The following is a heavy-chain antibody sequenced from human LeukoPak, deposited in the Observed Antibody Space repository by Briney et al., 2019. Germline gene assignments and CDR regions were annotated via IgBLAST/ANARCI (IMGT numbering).Heavy chain of an antibody. CDR2: IYYSGST. CDR1: GGSISSSSYY. V-gene: IGHV4-39*01. CDR3: ARLGDGDYVSY. D-gene: IGHD4-17*01. J-gene: IGHJ4*02. Sequence: SETLSLTCTVSGGSISSSSYYWGWIRQPPGKGLEWIGSIYYSGSTYYNPSLKSRVTISVDTSKNQFSLKLSSVTAADTAVYYCARLGDGDYVSYWGQGTLVTVSS.